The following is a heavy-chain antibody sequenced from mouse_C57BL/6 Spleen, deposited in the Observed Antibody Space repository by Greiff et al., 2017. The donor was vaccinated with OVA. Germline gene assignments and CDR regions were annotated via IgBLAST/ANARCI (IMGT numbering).Heavy chain of an antibody. J-gene: IGHJ4*01. CDR1: GFTFSDAW. Sequence: EVKLMESGGGLVQPGGSMKLSCAASGFTFSDAWMDWVRQSPEKGLEWVAEIRNKANNHATYYAESVKGRFTISRDDSKSSVYLQMNSLRAEDTGIYYCTRRRLLRYYYAMDYWGQGTSVTVSS. V-gene: IGHV6-6*01. D-gene: IGHD2-3*01. CDR3: TRRRLLRYYYAMDY. CDR2: IRNKANNHAT.